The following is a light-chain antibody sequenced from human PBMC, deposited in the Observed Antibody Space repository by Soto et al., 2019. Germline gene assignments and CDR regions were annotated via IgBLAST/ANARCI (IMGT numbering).Light chain of an antibody. Sequence: SYELTQPRSVSVSPGQTASITCSGDKLGDKYACWYQQKPGQSPVLVIYQDSKRPSGIPERFSGSNSGNTATLTISGTQAMDAADYYCQAWDSSTVVFGGGTKLTVL. J-gene: IGLJ2*01. CDR3: QAWDSSTVV. CDR2: QDS. CDR1: KLGDKY. V-gene: IGLV3-1*01.